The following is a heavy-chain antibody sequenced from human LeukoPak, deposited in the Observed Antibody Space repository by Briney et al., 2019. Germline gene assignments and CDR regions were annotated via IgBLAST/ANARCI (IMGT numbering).Heavy chain of an antibody. CDR2: IDQDGSEK. Sequence: GGSLRLSCAASGFTFSSYEMNWVRQAPGKGLEWVANIDQDGSEKYYVESMKGRITISRDTAKNSLYLQMNSLRAEDTAVYYCARDYYSYSRGSWAFDIWGQGTMVTVSS. CDR1: GFTFSSYE. V-gene: IGHV3-7*03. D-gene: IGHD3-22*01. J-gene: IGHJ3*02. CDR3: ARDYYSYSRGSWAFDI.